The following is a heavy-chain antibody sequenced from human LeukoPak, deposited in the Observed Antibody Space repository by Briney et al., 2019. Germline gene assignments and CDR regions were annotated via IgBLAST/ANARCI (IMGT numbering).Heavy chain of an antibody. D-gene: IGHD5-18*01. J-gene: IGHJ6*03. CDR3: ARGKNTAMVYYYYMDV. CDR1: GGSFSGYY. V-gene: IGHV4-34*01. Sequence: SETLSLTCAVYGGSFSGYYWSWIRQPPGKGLEWIGEINHSGSTNYNPSLKSRVTISVDTSKNQFSLKLSPVTAADTAVYYCARGKNTAMVYYYYMDVWGKGTTVTVSS. CDR2: INHSGST.